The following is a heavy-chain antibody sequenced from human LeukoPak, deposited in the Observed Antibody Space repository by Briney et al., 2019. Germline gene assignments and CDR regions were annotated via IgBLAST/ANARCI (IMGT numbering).Heavy chain of an antibody. V-gene: IGHV4-31*03. CDR1: GGSISSGGYY. CDR3: ARGGTSTTDYYDSSGYLDY. Sequence: SQTLSLTCTVSGGSISSGGYYWSWIRQHPGKGLEWNGYIYYSGSTYYNPSLKSRATISVNTSKNQFSLKLSSVTAADTAVYYCARGGTSTTDYYDSSGYLDYWGQGTLVTVSS. D-gene: IGHD3-22*01. CDR2: IYYSGST. J-gene: IGHJ4*02.